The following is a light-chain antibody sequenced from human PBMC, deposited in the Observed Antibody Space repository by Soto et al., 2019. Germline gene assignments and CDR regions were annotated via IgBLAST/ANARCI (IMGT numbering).Light chain of an antibody. CDR1: QSISSY. CDR3: QQSFNTLPYT. CDR2: TAS. J-gene: IGKJ2*01. Sequence: DLQMDQSPSSLSASVGDRVTITCRASQSISSYLNWYQQRPGTAPKLLIHTASSLESEVPSRFSGSGSGTHFTLTITSLQPEDFATYYCQQSFNTLPYTFGQGIKLE. V-gene: IGKV1-39*01.